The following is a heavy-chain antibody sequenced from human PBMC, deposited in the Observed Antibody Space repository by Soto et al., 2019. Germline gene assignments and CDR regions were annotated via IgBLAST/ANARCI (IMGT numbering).Heavy chain of an antibody. D-gene: IGHD6-13*01. CDR1: GFTFSSYA. CDR2: ISYDGSNK. CDR3: AKSSVWYPYFDS. Sequence: GGSLRLSCAASGFTFSSYAMHWVRQAPGKGLEWVAVISYDGSNKYYADSVKGRFTISRDNSRDTLFLQMNSLRAEDTAIYYCAKSSVWYPYFDSWGQGTLVTVSS. J-gene: IGHJ4*02. V-gene: IGHV3-30-3*02.